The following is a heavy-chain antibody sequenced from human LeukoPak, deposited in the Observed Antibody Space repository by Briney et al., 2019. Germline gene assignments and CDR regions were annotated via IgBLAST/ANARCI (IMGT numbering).Heavy chain of an antibody. V-gene: IGHV4-30-2*01. CDR3: ARDRGSITMIVDTS. CDR1: GGSISSGGYY. Sequence: SETLSLTCTVSGGSISSGGYYWSWIRQPPGKGLEWIGYIYHSGSTYYNPSLKSRVTISVDRSKNQFSLKLSSVTAADTAVYFCARDRGSITMIVDTSWGQGTLVTVSS. D-gene: IGHD3-22*01. CDR2: IYHSGST. J-gene: IGHJ4*02.